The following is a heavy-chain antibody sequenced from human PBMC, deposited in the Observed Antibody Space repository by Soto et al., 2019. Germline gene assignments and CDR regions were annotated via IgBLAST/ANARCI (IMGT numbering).Heavy chain of an antibody. D-gene: IGHD2-15*01. V-gene: IGHV3-23*01. J-gene: IGHJ4*02. CDR2: ISGSGGST. CDR1: GFTFSSYA. Sequence: GGSLRLSCAASGFTFSSYAMSWVRQAPGKGLEWVSAISGSGGSTYYADSVKGRFTISRDNSKNTLYLQMNSLRAEDTAVYYCAKGYCSGGSCYSIYDYWGQGTLVTVSS. CDR3: AKGYCSGGSCYSIYDY.